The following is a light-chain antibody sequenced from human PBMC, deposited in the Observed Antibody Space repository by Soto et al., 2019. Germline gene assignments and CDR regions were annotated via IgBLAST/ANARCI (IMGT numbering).Light chain of an antibody. CDR2: DVS. CDR3: SSYTSSSTLV. V-gene: IGLV2-14*01. CDR1: SSVVGGYNY. Sequence: SVLTQPASLSGSPGQSITLSCPGNSSVVGGYNYVSWYQQHPGKAPKLMIYDVSNRPSGVSNRFSGSKSGNTASLTISGLQAEDEADYYCSSYTSSSTLVFGTGTKVTVL. J-gene: IGLJ1*01.